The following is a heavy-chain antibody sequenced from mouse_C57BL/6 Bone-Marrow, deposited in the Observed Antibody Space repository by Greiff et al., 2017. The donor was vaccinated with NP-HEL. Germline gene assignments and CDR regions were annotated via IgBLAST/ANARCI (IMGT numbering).Heavy chain of an antibody. V-gene: IGHV5-17*01. CDR1: GFTFSDYG. D-gene: IGHD2-12*01. J-gene: IGHJ4*01. Sequence: DVKLVESGGGLVKPGGSLKLSCAASGFTFSDYGLHWVRQAPEKGLEWVAYISSGSSTIYYAATVKGRFTISRDNAKNTLFLQMTSLRSDDTAMYYCARRYRGLYYYAMDYWVQGTSVTVSS. CDR2: ISSGSSTI. CDR3: ARRYRGLYYYAMDY.